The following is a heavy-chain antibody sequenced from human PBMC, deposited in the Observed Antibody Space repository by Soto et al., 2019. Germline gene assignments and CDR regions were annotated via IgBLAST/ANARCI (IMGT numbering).Heavy chain of an antibody. J-gene: IGHJ3*01. CDR2: IYHSRTT. CDR3: ARDSRYCTDSGCSIMRDAFDV. CDR1: HFSVTNNKY. V-gene: IGHV4-4*02. D-gene: IGHD2-15*01. Sequence: QVLLQESGPGLVKPSGTLSLTCTVSHFSVTNNKYWSWVLQSPGKPLECIGEIYHSRTTYYNPALSSRVRMHMDKTKNPISLILTSVTAADTAVYYCARDSRYCTDSGCSIMRDAFDVWGQGTLVTVSS.